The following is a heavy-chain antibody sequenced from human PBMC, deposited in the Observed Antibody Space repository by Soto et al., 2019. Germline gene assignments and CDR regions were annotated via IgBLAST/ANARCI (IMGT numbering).Heavy chain of an antibody. CDR1: GGSISSSSYY. CDR3: ASPRNSWNAQATGDYYYYYMAV. CDR2: IYYSGST. V-gene: IGHV4-39*01. Sequence: PSETLSLTCTVSGGSISSSSYYWGWIRQPPGKGLEWIGSIYYSGSTYYNPSLKSRVTISVDTSKNQFSLKLSSVTAADTAVYNCASPRNSWNAQATGDYYYYYMAVWAKGTTVPVPS. J-gene: IGHJ6*03. D-gene: IGHD1-1*01.